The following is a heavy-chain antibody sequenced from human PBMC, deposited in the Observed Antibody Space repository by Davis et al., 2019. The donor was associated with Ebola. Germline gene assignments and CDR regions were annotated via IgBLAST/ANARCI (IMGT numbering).Heavy chain of an antibody. J-gene: IGHJ3*02. Sequence: PSETLSLTCTVSARSISSYYWSWIRQPLGKGLEWIGYIYYSGSTNYNPSLKSRVTISVDTSKNQFSLKLSSVTAADTAVYYCARGRGDLKYDAFDIWGQGTMVTVSS. CDR2: IYYSGST. V-gene: IGHV4-59*01. CDR3: ARGRGDLKYDAFDI. D-gene: IGHD2-21*01. CDR1: ARSISSYY.